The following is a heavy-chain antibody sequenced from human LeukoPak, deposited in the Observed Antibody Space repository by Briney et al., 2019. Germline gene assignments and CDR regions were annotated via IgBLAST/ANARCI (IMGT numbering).Heavy chain of an antibody. Sequence: GESLKISCKGSGYIFTSYWIGWVRQMPGKGLEWMGIIYPLDSDTRYSPSFQGQVTISADKSISTAYLQWSSLKASDTAMYYCARLLYYYGLGSPLGWFDPWGQGTLVTVSS. D-gene: IGHD3-10*01. CDR2: IYPLDSDT. CDR3: ARLLYYYGLGSPLGWFDP. V-gene: IGHV5-51*01. J-gene: IGHJ5*02. CDR1: GYIFTSYW.